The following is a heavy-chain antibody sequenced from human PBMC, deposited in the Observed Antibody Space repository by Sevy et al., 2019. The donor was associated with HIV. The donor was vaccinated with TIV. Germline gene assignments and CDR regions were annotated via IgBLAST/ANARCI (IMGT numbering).Heavy chain of an antibody. CDR1: GFTFEDFG. Sequence: GGSLRLSCAASGFTFEDFGMSWVRQRPGKGLEWVCGIVGNGVSAGCADSMKGRFTISRDNAKNSLYLEMNSLRIEDTASYFCAREESCGGACYYFDHWGHGTLVTVSS. D-gene: IGHD2-21*02. CDR3: AREESCGGACYYFDH. V-gene: IGHV3-20*04. J-gene: IGHJ4*01. CDR2: IVGNGVSA.